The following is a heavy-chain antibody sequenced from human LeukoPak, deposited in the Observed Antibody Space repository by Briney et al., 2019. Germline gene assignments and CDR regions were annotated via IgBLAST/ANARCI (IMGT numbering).Heavy chain of an antibody. V-gene: IGHV3-48*01. D-gene: IGHD5-24*01. CDR1: GFTFSTSG. CDR3: AREEKMEEGYYYYMDV. J-gene: IGHJ6*03. CDR2: IISSSNTI. Sequence: GGSLRLSCAASGFTFSTSGMNWVRQAPGKGLEWVSYIISSSNTIYYADSVKGRFTISRDISKNSLYLQMNSLKAEDTAVCYCAREEKMEEGYYYYMDVWGKGTTVTVSS.